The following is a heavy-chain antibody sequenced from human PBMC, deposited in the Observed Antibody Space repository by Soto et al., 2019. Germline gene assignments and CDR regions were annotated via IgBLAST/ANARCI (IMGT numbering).Heavy chain of an antibody. J-gene: IGHJ6*03. CDR2: IWYDGSNK. Sequence: QVQLVESGGGVVQPGRSLRLSCAASGFPFSSYAMYWVRQAPGRGLEWVAVIWYDGSNKYYADSVKGRFTISRDNSKNTLYLQMNSLRAEDTAVYYCARDKLQNYMDVWGKGTTVTVSS. CDR1: GFPFSSYA. D-gene: IGHD4-4*01. V-gene: IGHV3-33*01. CDR3: ARDKLQNYMDV.